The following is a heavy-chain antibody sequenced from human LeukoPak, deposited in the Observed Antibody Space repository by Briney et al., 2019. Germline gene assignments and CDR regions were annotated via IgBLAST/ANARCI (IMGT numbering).Heavy chain of an antibody. CDR3: ARTIAQYTNTWLYYYYGLDV. J-gene: IGHJ6*02. CDR1: GFSFRSFA. CDR2: ISGGGEDT. V-gene: IGHV3-23*01. Sequence: GGSLRLSCTASGFSFRSFAMSWVRQAPGQGLEWVSSISGGGEDTYYADSVKGRFTISRDNSESTLYLQMNSLGADDTALYYCARTIAQYTNTWLYYYYGLDVWGQGTTVTVSS. D-gene: IGHD6-13*01.